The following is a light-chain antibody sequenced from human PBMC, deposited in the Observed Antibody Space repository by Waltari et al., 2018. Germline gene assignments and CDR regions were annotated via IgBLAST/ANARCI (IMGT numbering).Light chain of an antibody. J-gene: IGLJ3*02. CDR1: SSDVGNYNY. V-gene: IGLV2-8*01. CDR3: SSYAGSNNLM. Sequence: QSALTQPPSASGSPGQSVTISCTGSSSDVGNYNYVSWYQQHPGKAPKLMFYEVTKRPSGVPYRFSGSKSGNTASLTVSGLQAEDEADYYCSSYAGSNNLMFGGGTKVTVL. CDR2: EVT.